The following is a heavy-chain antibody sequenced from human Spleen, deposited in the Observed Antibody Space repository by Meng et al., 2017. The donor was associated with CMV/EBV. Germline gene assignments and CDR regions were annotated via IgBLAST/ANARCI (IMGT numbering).Heavy chain of an antibody. Sequence: VTYCSGHWLRQAPGKGLKWVVFLAPKSDVTLSAEKFQSVFTVTANTSTYPAYMSLTALTSEDSAFYYFATYQKPSSGGYHCSSFDYWGQGTVVTVSS. D-gene: IGHD5-12*01. V-gene: IGHV1-69-2*01. J-gene: IGHJ4*02. CDR3: ATYQKPSSGGYHCSSFDY. CDR2: LAPKSDVT. CDR1: VTYCS.